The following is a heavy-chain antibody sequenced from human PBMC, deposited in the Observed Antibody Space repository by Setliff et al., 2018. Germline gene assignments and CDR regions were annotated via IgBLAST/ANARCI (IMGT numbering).Heavy chain of an antibody. V-gene: IGHV3-49*04. CDR3: ARGGSYHPFDY. Sequence: GGSLRLSCTASGFTFGDYAMSWVRQAPGKGLEWVGFIRSKAYGGTTEYAASVEGRFTISRDDSKNSLYLQMNSLKTEDTAVYYCARGGSYHPFDYWGQGTLVTVSS. CDR1: GFTFGDYA. CDR2: IRSKAYGGTT. D-gene: IGHD1-26*01. J-gene: IGHJ4*02.